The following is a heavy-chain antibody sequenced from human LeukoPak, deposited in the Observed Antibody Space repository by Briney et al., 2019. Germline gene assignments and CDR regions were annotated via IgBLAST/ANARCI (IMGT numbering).Heavy chain of an antibody. V-gene: IGHV4-59*12. CDR1: RGSISTYY. Sequence: SETLSLTCTVSRGSISTYYWSWFRQSPGKGLEWIGYVYYSGRTNYNPSLKSRVTISVDTSKNQFSLKLSSVTAADTAVYYCARAYSYGYEFDYWGQGTLVTVSS. CDR3: ARAYSYGYEFDY. CDR2: VYYSGRT. D-gene: IGHD5-18*01. J-gene: IGHJ4*02.